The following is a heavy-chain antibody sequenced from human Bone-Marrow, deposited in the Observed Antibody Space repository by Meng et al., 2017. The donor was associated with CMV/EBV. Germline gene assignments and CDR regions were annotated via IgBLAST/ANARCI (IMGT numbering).Heavy chain of an antibody. Sequence: SVKVSCKASGYTFNSYGISWVRQAPGQGLEWMGRIIPILGIANYAQKFQGRVTITADKSTSTAYMELSRLRSDDTAVYYCARGLRYSSPYNWFDPWGQGTLVTVSS. CDR2: IIPILGIA. J-gene: IGHJ5*02. D-gene: IGHD6-6*01. CDR3: ARGLRYSSPYNWFDP. V-gene: IGHV1-69*04. CDR1: GYTFNSYG.